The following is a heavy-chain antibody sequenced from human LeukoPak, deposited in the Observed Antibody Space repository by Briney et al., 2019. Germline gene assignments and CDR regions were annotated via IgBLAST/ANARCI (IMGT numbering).Heavy chain of an antibody. Sequence: SETLSLTCAVSGGPISSTNWWSWVRQTPGKGLEWLGEIFHSGATNYNPSLKSRVTMSVDTSKNQFSLKLSSVTAADTAVYYCARDHRGYCSSTSCYPTYYYYYMDVWGKGTTVTVSS. CDR2: IFHSGAT. J-gene: IGHJ6*03. V-gene: IGHV4-4*02. D-gene: IGHD2-2*01. CDR1: GGPISSTNW. CDR3: ARDHRGYCSSTSCYPTYYYYYMDV.